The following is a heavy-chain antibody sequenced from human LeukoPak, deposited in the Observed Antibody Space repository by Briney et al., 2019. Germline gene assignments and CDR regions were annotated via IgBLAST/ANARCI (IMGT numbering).Heavy chain of an antibody. CDR1: GFAFSSYA. Sequence: GRSLRLSCAASGFAFSSYAIHWVRQAPGKGLEWVSFISYDGRIKYYADSVKGRLTISRDNSKNTLSLQMNSLRAEDTAIYYCARDLSEKYCIDYWGQGTLDTVSS. V-gene: IGHV3-30-3*01. D-gene: IGHD2-8*02. CDR3: ARDLSEKYCIDY. J-gene: IGHJ4*02. CDR2: ISYDGRIK.